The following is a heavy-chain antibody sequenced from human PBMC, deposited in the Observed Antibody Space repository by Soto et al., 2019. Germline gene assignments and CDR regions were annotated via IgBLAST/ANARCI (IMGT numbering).Heavy chain of an antibody. Sequence: PSETLSLTCSVSGGSMSKFYWSWIRKTAGKGLEWLGRVYANGTSDYNPSLRSRIAMSVDISKKTFSLRLRSVTAADTGVYYCVRDGSKTLRDCFDPWGQGILVTVSS. CDR3: VRDGSKTLRDCFDP. CDR2: VYANGTS. V-gene: IGHV4-4*07. CDR1: GGSMSKFY. J-gene: IGHJ5*02. D-gene: IGHD4-17*01.